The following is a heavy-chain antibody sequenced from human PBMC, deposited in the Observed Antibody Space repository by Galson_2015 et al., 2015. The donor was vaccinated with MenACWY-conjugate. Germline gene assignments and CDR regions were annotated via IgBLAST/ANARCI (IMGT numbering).Heavy chain of an antibody. CDR1: GFTFSSYG. CDR2: ISYDGSNK. D-gene: IGHD6-6*01. Sequence: SLRLSCAASGFTFSSYGMHWVRQAPGKGLEWVAVISYDGSNKYYADSVKGRFTISRDNSKNTLYLQMNSLRAEDTAVYYCAKESIAATDEYYFDYWGRGTLGTASS. CDR3: AKESIAATDEYYFDY. J-gene: IGHJ4*02. V-gene: IGHV3-30*18.